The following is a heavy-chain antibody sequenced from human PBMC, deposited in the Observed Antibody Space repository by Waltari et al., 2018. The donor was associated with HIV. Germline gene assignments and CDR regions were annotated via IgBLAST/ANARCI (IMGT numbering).Heavy chain of an antibody. CDR2: INSDGSST. CDR3: ARGRYYGMDV. V-gene: IGHV3-74*01. CDR1: GFTFSTFW. Sequence: EVQLVESGGGLVQPGGSLRLSCAASGFTFSTFWMHWVRQTPGKGLVWVAGINSDGSSTTYAESVKGRFTSSRDNPKNPLYLQMSSLRAEDTAVYFCARGRYYGMDVWGQGTTVTVSS. J-gene: IGHJ6*02.